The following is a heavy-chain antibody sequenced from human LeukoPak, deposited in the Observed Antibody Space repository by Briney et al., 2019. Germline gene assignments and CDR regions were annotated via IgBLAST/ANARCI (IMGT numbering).Heavy chain of an antibody. V-gene: IGHV4-39*01. Sequence: SETLSLTCTVSGGSNSSGSYYWGWIRQPPGKGLEWIGSVYYSGSFIGSTYYNPSLKSRVTVSVDTSKNQGSLNLKSVTAADTAVYYCARSHHNYGVDVWGQGTTVTVSS. CDR1: GGSNSSGSYY. CDR2: VYYSGSFIGST. D-gene: IGHD1-14*01. J-gene: IGHJ6*02. CDR3: ARSHHNYGVDV.